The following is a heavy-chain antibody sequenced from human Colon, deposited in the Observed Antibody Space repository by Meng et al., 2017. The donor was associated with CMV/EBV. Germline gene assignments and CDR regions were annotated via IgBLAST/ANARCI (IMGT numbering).Heavy chain of an antibody. CDR1: GYTFTGYW. J-gene: IGHJ4*02. Sequence: QVQLVQSGVEVKKPGTSVNLSCKASGYTFTGYWMHWVRQAPGQGLEWMGRIKPSTGDTNYAQNLQGRVTVTRDTSISTVYMEVNSLTSDDTAVHYCTREGFDYWGQGALVTVSS. CDR3: TREGFDY. V-gene: IGHV1-2*06. CDR2: IKPSTGDT.